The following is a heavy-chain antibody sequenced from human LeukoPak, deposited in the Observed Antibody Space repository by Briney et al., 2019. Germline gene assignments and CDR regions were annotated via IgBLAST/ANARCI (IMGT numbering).Heavy chain of an antibody. Sequence: SETLSLTCTVSGGSITSTIYYWGWVRQPPGKGLEWIGTIYYSGSTYYNPSLKSRVTISVDTSKNQFSLKLSSVTAADTAVYYCATNYDILTGPSFDAFDIWGQGTMVTVSS. CDR2: IYYSGST. D-gene: IGHD3-9*01. V-gene: IGHV4-39*01. J-gene: IGHJ3*02. CDR3: ATNYDILTGPSFDAFDI. CDR1: GGSITSTIYY.